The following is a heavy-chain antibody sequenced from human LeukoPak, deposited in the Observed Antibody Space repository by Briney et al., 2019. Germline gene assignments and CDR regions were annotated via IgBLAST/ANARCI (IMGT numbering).Heavy chain of an antibody. CDR1: GFTFSSYA. J-gene: IGHJ3*02. Sequence: GGSLRLSCAASGFTFSSYAMHWVRQAPGKGLEWVAVISYDGSNKYYADSVKGRFTISRDNSKNTLYLQMNSLRAKDTAVYYCAREEYSYGNTAFDIWGQGTMVTVSS. V-gene: IGHV3-30-3*01. D-gene: IGHD5-18*01. CDR3: AREEYSYGNTAFDI. CDR2: ISYDGSNK.